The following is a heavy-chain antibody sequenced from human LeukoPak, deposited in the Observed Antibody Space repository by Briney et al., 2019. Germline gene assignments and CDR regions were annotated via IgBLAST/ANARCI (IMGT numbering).Heavy chain of an antibody. V-gene: IGHV4-38-2*02. CDR2: IYHSGTT. Sequence: SETLSLTCTVSGYSISSGYYWGWVRQSPGRGLEWIGTIYHSGTTYYNPSIKSRLSISMDTSKNQFSLKLTFVTAADTAVYFCVRDLVVYGNIDYWGQGTLVTVSS. CDR1: GYSISSGYY. D-gene: IGHD2-8*02. J-gene: IGHJ4*02. CDR3: VRDLVVYGNIDY.